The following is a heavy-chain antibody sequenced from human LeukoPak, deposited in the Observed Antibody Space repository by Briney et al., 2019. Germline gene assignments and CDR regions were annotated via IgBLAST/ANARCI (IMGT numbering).Heavy chain of an antibody. V-gene: IGHV3-23*01. D-gene: IGHD1-1*01. CDR2: ISGSGGST. CDR3: AKDPRYNWNYGWFDP. Sequence: GGSLRLSCAASGFTFSSYPRSRVRQAPGKGLEWVPAISGSGGSTYYADSVKGRFTISRDNSENTLYLQMNSLRAEDTAVYYCAKDPRYNWNYGWFDPWGQGTLVTVSS. J-gene: IGHJ5*02. CDR1: GFTFSSYP.